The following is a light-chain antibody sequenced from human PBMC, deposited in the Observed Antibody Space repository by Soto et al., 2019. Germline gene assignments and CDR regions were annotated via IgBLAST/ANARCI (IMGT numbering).Light chain of an antibody. CDR3: QQYGSSPRT. CDR1: QSVSSSY. Sequence: EIMMTQSPATLSVSPGERATLSCRASQSVSSSYLAWYQQKPGQAPRLLIYGASSRATGIPDRFSGSGSGTDFTLTISRLEPEDVAVYYCQQYGSSPRTFGQGTKVDIK. CDR2: GAS. V-gene: IGKV3-20*01. J-gene: IGKJ1*01.